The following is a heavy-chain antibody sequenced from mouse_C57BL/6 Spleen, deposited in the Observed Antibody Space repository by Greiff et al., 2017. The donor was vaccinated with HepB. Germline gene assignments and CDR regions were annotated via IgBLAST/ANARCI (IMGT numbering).Heavy chain of an antibody. J-gene: IGHJ3*01. CDR2: ISDGGSYT. CDR1: GFTFSSYA. CDR3: AREGGDYALFAY. D-gene: IGHD2-4*01. Sequence: EVHLVESGGGLVKPGGSLKLSCAASGFTFSSYAMSWVRQTPEKRLEWVATISDGGSYTYYPDNVKGRFTISRDNAKNNLYLQMSHLKSEDTAMYYCAREGGDYALFAYWGQGTLVTVSA. V-gene: IGHV5-4*01.